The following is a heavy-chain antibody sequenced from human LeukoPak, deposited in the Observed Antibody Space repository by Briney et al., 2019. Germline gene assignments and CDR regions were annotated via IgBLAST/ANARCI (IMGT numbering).Heavy chain of an antibody. CDR1: GGSFSGYY. J-gene: IGHJ4*02. D-gene: IGHD4-11*01. V-gene: IGHV4-34*01. CDR2: IYSSGSP. Sequence: SETLSLTCAVYGGSFSGYYWSWIRQPPGKGLEWIASIYSSGSPNYNPSLRSRVTISLDTSKNHFSLKLTSVTVADTAVYYCAFSSDSNWYYDYWGQGTRVTVSS. CDR3: AFSSDSNWYYDY.